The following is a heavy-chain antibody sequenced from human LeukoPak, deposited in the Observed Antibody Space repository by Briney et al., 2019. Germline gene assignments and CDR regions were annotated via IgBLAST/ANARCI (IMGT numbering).Heavy chain of an antibody. J-gene: IGHJ4*02. CDR1: GFTFSSYA. CDR3: AKTLHRGDFYYDSSGYMCLYY. D-gene: IGHD3-22*01. Sequence: PGRSLRLSCAASGFTFSSYAMSWVRQAPGKGLEWVSAISGSGGSTYYADSVKGRFTISRDNSKNTLYLQMNSLRAEDTAVYYCAKTLHRGDFYYDSSGYMCLYYWGQGTLVTVSS. V-gene: IGHV3-23*01. CDR2: ISGSGGST.